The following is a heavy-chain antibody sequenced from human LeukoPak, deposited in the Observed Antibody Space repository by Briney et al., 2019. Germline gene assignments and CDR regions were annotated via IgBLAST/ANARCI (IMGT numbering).Heavy chain of an antibody. CDR2: IYTSGGT. V-gene: IGHV4-4*07. J-gene: IGHJ6*02. CDR1: GGSISSYY. Sequence: SETLSLTCTVSGGSISSYYWSWIRQPAGKGLEWIGRIYTSGGTNYNPSLKSRVTMSVDTSKNQFSLKLSSVTAADTAVYYCARDRGYSSGHHGRRGYYYYGMDVWGQGTTVTVSS. D-gene: IGHD6-19*01. CDR3: ARDRGYSSGHHGRRGYYYYGMDV.